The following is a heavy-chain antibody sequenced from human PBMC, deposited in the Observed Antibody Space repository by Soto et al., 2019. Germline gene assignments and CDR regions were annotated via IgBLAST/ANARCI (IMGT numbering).Heavy chain of an antibody. CDR2: IYYSGST. J-gene: IGHJ6*02. Sequence: SETLSLTCTVSGDSISSGGYYWNWIRQLPGNGLEWIGYIYYSGSTYYNPSLKSRLTIDTSKNHVSLKLSSVTAADTAVYYCERGMIFGGDYFYGLDVWGQGTTVTVSS. D-gene: IGHD3-3*01. CDR3: ERGMIFGGDYFYGLDV. CDR1: GDSISSGGYY. V-gene: IGHV4-31*03.